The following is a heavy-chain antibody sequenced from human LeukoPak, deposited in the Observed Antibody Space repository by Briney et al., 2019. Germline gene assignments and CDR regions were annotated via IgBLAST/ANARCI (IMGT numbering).Heavy chain of an antibody. CDR1: GGSFSGYY. V-gene: IGHV4-34*01. Sequence: SETLSLTCAVYGGSFSGYYWSWIRQPPGKGLEWIGEINHSGSTNYNPSLKSRVTISVDTSKNQFSLKLSSVTAADTAVYYCARCRSGYYGSGSYYTGTFDYWGQGTLVTVSS. CDR2: INHSGST. J-gene: IGHJ4*02. CDR3: ARCRSGYYGSGSYYTGTFDY. D-gene: IGHD3-10*01.